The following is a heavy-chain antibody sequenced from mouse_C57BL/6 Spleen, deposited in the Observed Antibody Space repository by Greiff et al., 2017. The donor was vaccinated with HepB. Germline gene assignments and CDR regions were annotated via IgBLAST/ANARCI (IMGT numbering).Heavy chain of an antibody. V-gene: IGHV1-15*01. Sequence: QVQLQQSGAELVRPGASVTLSCKASGYTFTDYEMHWVKQTPVHGLEWIGAIDPETGGTAYNQKFKGKAILTADKSSSTAYMELRSLTSEDSAVYYCTRHYDYDGYYAMDYWGQGTSVTVSS. CDR3: TRHYDYDGYYAMDY. D-gene: IGHD2-4*01. J-gene: IGHJ4*01. CDR2: IDPETGGT. CDR1: GYTFTDYE.